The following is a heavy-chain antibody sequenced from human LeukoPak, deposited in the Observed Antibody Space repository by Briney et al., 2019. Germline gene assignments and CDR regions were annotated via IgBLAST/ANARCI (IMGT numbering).Heavy chain of an antibody. CDR1: GYTFTGYY. Sequence: ASVKVSCKASGYTFTGYYMHWVRLAPGQGLEWMGWINPNSGGTNYAQKFQGWATMTRDTSISTAYMELSRLRSDDTAVYYCAVSSSGDASLDYWGQGTLVTVSS. V-gene: IGHV1-2*04. J-gene: IGHJ4*02. D-gene: IGHD6-6*01. CDR2: INPNSGGT. CDR3: AVSSSGDASLDY.